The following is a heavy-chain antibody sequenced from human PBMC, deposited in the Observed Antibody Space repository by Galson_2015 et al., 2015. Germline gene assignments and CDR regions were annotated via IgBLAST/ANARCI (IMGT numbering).Heavy chain of an antibody. Sequence: SLRLSCAASGFTVSSNYMSWVRQAPGKGLEWVSVIYSGGHTFYADSVKGRFTISRDNSKNTLYPQMNSLRAEDTAVYYCAASSYSDSSGCLATWGQGTLVTVSS. D-gene: IGHD3-22*01. CDR1: GFTVSSNY. CDR2: IYSGGHT. V-gene: IGHV3-53*01. J-gene: IGHJ4*02. CDR3: AASSYSDSSGCLAT.